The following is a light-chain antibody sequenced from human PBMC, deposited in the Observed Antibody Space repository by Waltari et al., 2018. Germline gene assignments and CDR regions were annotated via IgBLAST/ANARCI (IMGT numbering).Light chain of an antibody. V-gene: IGKV1-NL1*01. CDR3: QQYHNTPFT. J-gene: IGKJ3*01. CDR2: AAS. Sequence: EIQLTQPPPSLSASVGDRVTITCRASQGISNSLAWFQQKAGKAPTLLLYAASRLESGAPSRFSGSGSGTDYTLTISSLQPEDFATYYCQQYHNTPFTFGPGTKVDIK. CDR1: QGISNS.